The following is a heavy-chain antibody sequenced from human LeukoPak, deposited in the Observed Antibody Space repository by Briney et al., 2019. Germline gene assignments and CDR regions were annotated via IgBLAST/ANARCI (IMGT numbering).Heavy chain of an antibody. Sequence: GGSLRLSCAASGFTFSSYWMHWVRQAPGKGLVWVSRINSDGSSTSYADSVKGRFTISRDNAKNTVYLQMNSLRAEDTAVYYCAREGDSDAFDIWGQGTMVTVSS. D-gene: IGHD2-21*01. CDR1: GFTFSSYW. CDR3: AREGDSDAFDI. J-gene: IGHJ3*02. V-gene: IGHV3-74*01. CDR2: INSDGSST.